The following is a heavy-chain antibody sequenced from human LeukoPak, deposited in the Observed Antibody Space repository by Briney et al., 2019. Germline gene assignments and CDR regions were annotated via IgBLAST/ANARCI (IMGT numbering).Heavy chain of an antibody. CDR3: ARTPAGYSSGWLEMYYFDY. V-gene: IGHV4-61*08. CDR1: GGSISSGGYY. J-gene: IGHJ4*02. D-gene: IGHD6-19*01. Sequence: SETLSLTCTVSGGSISSGGYYWSWIRQHPGKGLEWIGYIYYSGSANHNPSLKSRVSISVETSKKQFSLKLSSVTAADTAVYYCARTPAGYSSGWLEMYYFDYWGQGTLVTVSS. CDR2: IYYSGSA.